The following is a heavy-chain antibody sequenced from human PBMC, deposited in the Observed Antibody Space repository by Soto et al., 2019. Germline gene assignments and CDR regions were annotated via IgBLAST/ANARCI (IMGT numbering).Heavy chain of an antibody. D-gene: IGHD3-10*01. CDR3: ARVVRGATKNPPQTDYGMDV. CDR1: GFSLTTDGMC. J-gene: IGHJ6*02. CDR2: IDWDDDK. Sequence: SGPTLVNPTQTLTLTCTFSGFSLTTDGMCVSWARQPPGKALEWLARIDWDDDKYLNTSLKSRLTISKDTSKNQVVLRLTNVNPVDTATYYCARVVRGATKNPPQTDYGMDVWGQGTTVTVSS. V-gene: IGHV2-70*11.